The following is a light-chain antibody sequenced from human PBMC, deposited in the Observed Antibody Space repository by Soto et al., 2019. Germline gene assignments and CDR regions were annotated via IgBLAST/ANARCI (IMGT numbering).Light chain of an antibody. Sequence: SALTQPASVSGSPGQSITISCTGTSSDVGNYKYVSWYQQHPGKAPKLMIYEVSNRPSGVSNRFSGSKSGNTASLTISGLQAEDETDYYCFSYTSCGTYVFGTGTKVTVL. CDR1: SSDVGNYKY. CDR3: FSYTSCGTYV. J-gene: IGLJ1*01. CDR2: EVS. V-gene: IGLV2-14*01.